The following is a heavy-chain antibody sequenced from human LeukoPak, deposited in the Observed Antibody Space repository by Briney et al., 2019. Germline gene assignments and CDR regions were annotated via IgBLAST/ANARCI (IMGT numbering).Heavy chain of an antibody. J-gene: IGHJ5*02. Sequence: SETLSLTCTVSGYSISSGYYWGWIRQPPGKGLEWIGSIYYSGSTHHNPSLKSRVTISVDTSKNQFSLKLSSVTAADTAVYYCARDAIHYYGSGSYHPPLGWFDPWGQGILVTVSS. CDR1: GYSISSGYY. D-gene: IGHD3-10*01. CDR3: ARDAIHYYGSGSYHPPLGWFDP. CDR2: IYYSGST. V-gene: IGHV4-38-2*02.